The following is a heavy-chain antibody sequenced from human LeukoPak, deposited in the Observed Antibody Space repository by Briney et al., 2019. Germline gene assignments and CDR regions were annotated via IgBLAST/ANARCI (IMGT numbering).Heavy chain of an antibody. V-gene: IGHV4-38-2*02. Sequence: PSETLSLACSVSGYSITSGYYGGGIRQPPGKGLEWIGSIYHTGSTYYKPPLKSRVTIPVDTSKNQLSLRLSSVSAADAAVYYCAREHVSSSSGGDWFDPGGQGTLGPVSA. CDR1: GYSITSGYY. J-gene: IGHJ5*02. CDR2: IYHTGST. CDR3: AREHVSSSSGGDWFDP. D-gene: IGHD6-6*01.